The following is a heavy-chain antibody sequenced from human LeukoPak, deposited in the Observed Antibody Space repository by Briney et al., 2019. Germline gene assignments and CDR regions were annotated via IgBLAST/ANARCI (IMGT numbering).Heavy chain of an antibody. Sequence: SETLSLTCTVSGGSISSYYWSWIRQPPGKGLEWIGYIYYSGSTNYNPSLKSRVSISLDTSKIQFSLKLSSVTAADTAVYYCARDGGASRMDVWGQGTTVTVSS. V-gene: IGHV4-59*01. CDR2: IYYSGST. J-gene: IGHJ6*02. D-gene: IGHD3-10*01. CDR1: GGSISSYY. CDR3: ARDGGASRMDV.